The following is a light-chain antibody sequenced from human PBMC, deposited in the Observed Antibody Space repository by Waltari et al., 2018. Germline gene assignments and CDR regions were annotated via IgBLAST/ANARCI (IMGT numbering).Light chain of an antibody. CDR3: QQFGISVWT. CDR1: QRISSSY. Sequence: EIVLTQSPGTLSLSPGERATLSCRASQRISSSYLAWYQQKPGQDPRLLIYGASRRATGIPDRFSGGGSGTDFTLTISRLEPEDFAVYYCQQFGISVWTFGQGTKVEIK. J-gene: IGKJ1*01. CDR2: GAS. V-gene: IGKV3-20*01.